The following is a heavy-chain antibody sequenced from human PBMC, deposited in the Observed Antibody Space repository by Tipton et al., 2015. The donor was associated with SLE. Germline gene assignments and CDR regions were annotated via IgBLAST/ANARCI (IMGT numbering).Heavy chain of an antibody. Sequence: TLSLTCNVSGGSISSGGYYWSWIRQPPGKGLEWIGYIYYSGSTNYNPSLKSRVTISVDTSKNQFSLKLSSVTAADTAVYYCARDGCSSTSCYSDGNWFDPWGQGTLVTVSS. CDR1: GGSISSGGYY. CDR2: IYYSGST. J-gene: IGHJ5*02. D-gene: IGHD2-2*02. V-gene: IGHV4-61*08. CDR3: ARDGCSSTSCYSDGNWFDP.